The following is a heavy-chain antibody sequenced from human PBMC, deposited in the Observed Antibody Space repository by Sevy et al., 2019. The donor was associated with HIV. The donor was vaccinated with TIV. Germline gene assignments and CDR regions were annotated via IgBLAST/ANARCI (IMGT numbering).Heavy chain of an antibody. Sequence: GGSLKLSCAASGFTSSNAWMSWVRQAPGKGLEWVGRIKSKTVGGTKDYAAPVKGRFTISRDDSQNTLYLLMNSLKTEDTAVYYCTTEDIVVVVAAYYWGQGTLVTVSS. D-gene: IGHD2-15*01. J-gene: IGHJ4*02. CDR3: TTEDIVVVVAAYY. CDR2: IKSKTVGGTK. V-gene: IGHV3-15*01. CDR1: GFTSSNAW.